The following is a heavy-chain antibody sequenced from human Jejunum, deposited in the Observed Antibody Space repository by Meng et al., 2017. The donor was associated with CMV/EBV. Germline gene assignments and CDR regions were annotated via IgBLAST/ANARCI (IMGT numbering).Heavy chain of an antibody. V-gene: IGHV3-64*01. Sequence: EGQLVRAGGGLVQPGWSLRLSCAASGFTFSSYVMHWVRQAPGKGREYVSGISSNGGSTYYANSVKDRFIISRDNSKNIVYLQMGSLRAEDMAVYYCARVRGYGSDYWGQGTLVTVSS. CDR2: ISSNGGST. D-gene: IGHD5-12*01. CDR3: ARVRGYGSDY. J-gene: IGHJ4*02. CDR1: GFTFSSYV.